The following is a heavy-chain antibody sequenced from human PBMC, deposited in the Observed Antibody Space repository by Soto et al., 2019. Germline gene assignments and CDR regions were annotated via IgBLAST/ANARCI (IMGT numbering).Heavy chain of an antibody. Sequence: SCKGSGYSFTSYWIGWVRQMPGKGLEWMGIIYPGDSDTRYSPSFQGQVTISADKSISTAYLQWSSLKASDTAMYYCARHLSGYSSYYYYMDVWGKGTTVTVSS. V-gene: IGHV5-51*01. CDR3: ARHLSGYSSYYYYMDV. CDR2: IYPGDSDT. D-gene: IGHD5-18*01. CDR1: GYSFTSYW. J-gene: IGHJ6*03.